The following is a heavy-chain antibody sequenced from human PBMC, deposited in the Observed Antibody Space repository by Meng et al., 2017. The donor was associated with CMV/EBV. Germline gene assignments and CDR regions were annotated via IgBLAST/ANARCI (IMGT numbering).Heavy chain of an antibody. V-gene: IGHV1-2*02. Sequence: ASVKVSCKASGYTFTGYYMQWVRQAPGQGLEWMGWINPKSGGTNYAQNFQGRVTMTRDTSISTAYMELNRLRSDDTAVYYCASGAGVGDSSSGLADYWVQGTLVTVSS. D-gene: IGHD6-6*01. CDR3: ASGAGVGDSSSGLADY. CDR1: GYTFTGYY. CDR2: INPKSGGT. J-gene: IGHJ4*02.